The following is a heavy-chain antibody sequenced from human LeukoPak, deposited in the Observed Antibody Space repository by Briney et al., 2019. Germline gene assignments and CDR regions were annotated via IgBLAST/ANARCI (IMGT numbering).Heavy chain of an antibody. D-gene: IGHD3-9*01. CDR3: ARDRGYDID. Sequence: MPSETLSLTCTVSGGSISSYYWSWLRQPPGKGLEWIGYIYYSGSTNYNPSLKSRVTISVDTSKNQFSLKLSSVTAADTAVYYCARDRGYDIDWGQGTLVTVSS. V-gene: IGHV4-59*01. J-gene: IGHJ4*02. CDR1: GGSISSYY. CDR2: IYYSGST.